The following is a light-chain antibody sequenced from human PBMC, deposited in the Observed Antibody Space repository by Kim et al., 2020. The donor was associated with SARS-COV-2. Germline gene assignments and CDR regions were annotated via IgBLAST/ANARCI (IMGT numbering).Light chain of an antibody. J-gene: IGKJ4*01. Sequence: EIVLTQSPATLSLSPGERATLSCRASQSVSNYLGWYQQRPGQPPRLLIYDASNRATDIPARFSGSGSRTDFTLTISSLEPEDFAVYYCQQRSNWPLTFGGGTKVDIK. CDR2: DAS. V-gene: IGKV3-11*01. CDR3: QQRSNWPLT. CDR1: QSVSNY.